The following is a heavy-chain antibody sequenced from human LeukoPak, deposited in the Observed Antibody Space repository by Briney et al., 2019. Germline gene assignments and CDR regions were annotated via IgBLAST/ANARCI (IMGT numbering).Heavy chain of an antibody. Sequence: SETLSLTCSVSGGSISSYYLSWIRQPPGKGLEWIGHIYYSGSTNYNPSLKGRVTTSVDTSKNQLSLKLSSVTAADTAVYYGARQDADDAFDIWGQGTMVTVSS. CDR3: ARQDADDAFDI. V-gene: IGHV4-59*08. J-gene: IGHJ3*02. CDR2: IYYSGST. D-gene: IGHD2-2*01. CDR1: GGSISSYY.